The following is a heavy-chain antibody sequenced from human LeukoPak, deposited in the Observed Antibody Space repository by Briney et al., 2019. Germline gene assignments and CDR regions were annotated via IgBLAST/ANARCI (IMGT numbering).Heavy chain of an antibody. V-gene: IGHV1-69*06. CDR3: ARAHSSGWYAYYFDY. J-gene: IGHJ4*02. Sequence: SVKVSCKASGGAFSSYAISWVRQAPGQGLEWMGGIIPIFGTANYAQKFQGRVTITADKSTSTAYMELSSLRSEDTAVYYCARAHSSGWYAYYFDYWGQGTLVTVSS. D-gene: IGHD6-19*01. CDR2: IIPIFGTA. CDR1: GGAFSSYA.